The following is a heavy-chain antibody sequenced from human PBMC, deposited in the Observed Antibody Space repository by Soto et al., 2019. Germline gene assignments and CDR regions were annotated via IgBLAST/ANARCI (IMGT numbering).Heavy chain of an antibody. CDR1: GYTFTSYA. CDR2: INPSGGST. J-gene: IGHJ4*02. V-gene: IGHV1-46*03. Sequence: ASVKVSCKASGYTFTSYAMHWVRQAPGQRLEWMGWINPSGGSTSYAQKFQGRVTMTRDTSTSTVYMELSSLRSEDTAVYYCARDQKVKGCFDYWGQGTLVTVSS. CDR3: ARDQKVKGCFDY.